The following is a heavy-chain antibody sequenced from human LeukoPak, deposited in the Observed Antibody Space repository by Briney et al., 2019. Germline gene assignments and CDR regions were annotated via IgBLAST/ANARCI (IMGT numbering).Heavy chain of an antibody. CDR2: ISWNSGGI. CDR1: GFNFDDYA. J-gene: IGHJ4*02. D-gene: IGHD3-3*01. V-gene: IGHV3-9*01. Sequence: GRSLRLSCAASGFNFDDYAMHWVRQIPGKGLEWVSYISWNSGGIGYADSVKGRFTISRDNAKNFLYLQMNSLSGEDTALYYCVKEGIGGFDYWGQGTLVTVSS. CDR3: VKEGIGGFDY.